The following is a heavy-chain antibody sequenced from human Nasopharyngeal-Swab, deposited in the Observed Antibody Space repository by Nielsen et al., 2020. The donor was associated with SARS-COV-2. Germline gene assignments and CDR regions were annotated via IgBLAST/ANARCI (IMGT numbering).Heavy chain of an antibody. CDR3: ARGAGGYQTYNWFDP. Sequence: ASVKVSCKASGYTFTSYYMHWVRQAPGQGLEWMGIINPSGGSTSYAQKFQGRVTMTRDTSTSTVYMELSSLRSEDTAVYYCARGAGGYQTYNWFDPWGRGTLVTVSS. D-gene: IGHD5-12*01. V-gene: IGHV1-46*01. CDR2: INPSGGST. J-gene: IGHJ5*02. CDR1: GYTFTSYY.